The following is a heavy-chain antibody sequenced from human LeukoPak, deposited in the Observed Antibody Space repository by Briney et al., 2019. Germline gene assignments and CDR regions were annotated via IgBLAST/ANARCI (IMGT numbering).Heavy chain of an antibody. V-gene: IGHV4-34*01. CDR1: GGSFSGYY. CDR2: INHSGST. Sequence: SETLSLTCAVYGGSFSGYYWSWLRQPPGKGLEWLGEINHSGSTNYNPSLKSRVTISVDTSKNQFSLKLTSVTAADTAVYYCARERAYGGNRGNDAFDIWGQGTLVTVSS. CDR3: ARERAYGGNRGNDAFDI. J-gene: IGHJ3*02. D-gene: IGHD4-23*01.